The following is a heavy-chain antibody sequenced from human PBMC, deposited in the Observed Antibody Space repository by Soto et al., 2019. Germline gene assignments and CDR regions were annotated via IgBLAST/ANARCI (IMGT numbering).Heavy chain of an antibody. CDR3: ATLTHANLLGGLDP. J-gene: IGHJ5*02. V-gene: IGHV3-33*01. CDR2: IWNDGSNK. Sequence: GGSLRLSCTASGFTFRNYGMHWVRQAPCKGLEWVAIIWNDGSNKYYADSVKGRFTISRDNSRNTVDLQMNSLRVEDTAVYYCATLTHANLLGGLDPWGQGTLVTVSS. CDR1: GFTFRNYG. D-gene: IGHD1-26*01.